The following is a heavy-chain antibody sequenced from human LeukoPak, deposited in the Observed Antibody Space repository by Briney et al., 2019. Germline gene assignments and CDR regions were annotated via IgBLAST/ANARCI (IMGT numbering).Heavy chain of an antibody. Sequence: ESLKISCKGSEDSFTCYWIGWVRPMRGKGVEGMGLIHIGDSDTRYSPSFQGQVTISVDKSISTAYLQWSSLKASDTAMYYCARPSGSYYSSDAFDLWGQGTVVTVSS. J-gene: IGHJ3*01. CDR1: EDSFTCYW. D-gene: IGHD1-26*01. CDR3: ARPSGSYYSSDAFDL. CDR2: IHIGDSDT. V-gene: IGHV5-51*01.